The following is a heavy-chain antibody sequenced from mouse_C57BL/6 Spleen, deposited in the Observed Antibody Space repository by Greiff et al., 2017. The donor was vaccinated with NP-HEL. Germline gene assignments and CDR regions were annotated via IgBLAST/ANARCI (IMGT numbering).Heavy chain of an antibody. CDR3: ARSAVVAFDY. Sequence: EVQLQQSGPELVKPGASVKISCKASGYTFTDYYMNWVKQSHGKSLEWIGDINPNNGGTSYNQKFKGKATLTVDKSSSTAYMELRSLTSEDSAVYYWARSAVVAFDYWGQGTTLTVSS. CDR2: INPNNGGT. V-gene: IGHV1-26*01. CDR1: GYTFTDYY. J-gene: IGHJ2*01. D-gene: IGHD1-1*01.